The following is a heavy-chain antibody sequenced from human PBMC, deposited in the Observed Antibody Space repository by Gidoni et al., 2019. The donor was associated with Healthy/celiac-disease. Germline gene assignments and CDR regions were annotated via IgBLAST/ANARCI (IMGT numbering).Heavy chain of an antibody. Sequence: QVQLQQWGAGLLKPSETLSLTCAVYGGSFSGYYWSWIRQPPGKGLEWIGEINHIGSTNYNPSLKSRVTISVDTSKNQFSLKLSSVTAADTAVYYCARGGRAAPKDYWGQGTLVTVSS. CDR1: GGSFSGYY. CDR2: INHIGST. J-gene: IGHJ4*02. D-gene: IGHD6-6*01. CDR3: ARGGRAAPKDY. V-gene: IGHV4-34*01.